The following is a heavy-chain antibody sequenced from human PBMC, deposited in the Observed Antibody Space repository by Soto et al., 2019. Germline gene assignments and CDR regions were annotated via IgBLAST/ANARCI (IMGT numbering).Heavy chain of an antibody. V-gene: IGHV1-2*04. J-gene: IGHJ6*02. D-gene: IGHD6-19*01. Sequence: GASVKVSCKASGYTFTGYYMHWVRQAPGQGLEWMGWINPNSGGTNYAQKFQGWVTMTRDTSISTAYMELSRLRSDDTAVYYCARDEEVDGLPYGMDVWGQGTTVTVSS. CDR3: ARDEEVDGLPYGMDV. CDR2: INPNSGGT. CDR1: GYTFTGYY.